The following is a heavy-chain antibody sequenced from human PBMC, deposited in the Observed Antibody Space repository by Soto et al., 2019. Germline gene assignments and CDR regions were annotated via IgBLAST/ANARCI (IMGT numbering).Heavy chain of an antibody. CDR2: ISSSSSYT. D-gene: IGHD3-22*01. V-gene: IGHV3-11*05. Sequence: PGGSLRLSCAASGFTFSDYYMSWIRQAPGKGLEWVSYISSSSSYTNYADSVKGRFTISRDNAKNSLYLQMNSLRAEDTAVYYCASEPYYYDSDYWGQGTLVTVSS. J-gene: IGHJ4*02. CDR1: GFTFSDYY. CDR3: ASEPYYYDSDY.